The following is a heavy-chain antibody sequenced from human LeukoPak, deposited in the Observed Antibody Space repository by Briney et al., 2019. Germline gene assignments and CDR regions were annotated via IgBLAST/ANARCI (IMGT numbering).Heavy chain of an antibody. Sequence: GASVKVSCKASGGTFSSYAISWVRQVPGQGLEWMGGIIPIFGTANYAQKFQGRVTITTDESTSTAYMELSSLRSEDTAVYYCARGRLLQPWGYFDYWGQGTLVTVSS. CDR3: ARGRLLQPWGYFDY. CDR1: GGTFSSYA. CDR2: IIPIFGTA. V-gene: IGHV1-69*05. J-gene: IGHJ4*02. D-gene: IGHD5-24*01.